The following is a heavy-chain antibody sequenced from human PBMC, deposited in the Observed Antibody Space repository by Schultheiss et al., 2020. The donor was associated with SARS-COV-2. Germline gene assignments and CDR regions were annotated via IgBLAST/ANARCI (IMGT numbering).Heavy chain of an antibody. V-gene: IGHV3-74*01. CDR1: GFTFSSYW. D-gene: IGHD2-2*02. CDR3: AREGCSSTSCYTLMDYYYYMDV. CDR2: INSDGSST. J-gene: IGHJ6*03. Sequence: GGSLRLSCAASGFTFSSYWMHWVRQAPGKGLVWVSRINSDGSSTSYADSVKGRFTISRDNAKNTLYLQMNSLRAEDTAVYYCAREGCSSTSCYTLMDYYYYMDVWGKGTTVTVSS.